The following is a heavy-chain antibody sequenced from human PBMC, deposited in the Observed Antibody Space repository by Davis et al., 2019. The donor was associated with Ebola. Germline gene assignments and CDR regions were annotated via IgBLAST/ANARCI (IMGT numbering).Heavy chain of an antibody. V-gene: IGHV3-21*04. D-gene: IGHD2-15*01. Sequence: GGSLRLSCAASGFTFSSYSMNWVRQAPGKGLEWVSSISSSSSYIYYADSVKGRFTISRDNAKNSLYLQMNSLRAEDTAVYYCARDLPWDIVVVVAASPFDYWGQGTLVTVSS. CDR1: GFTFSSYS. CDR2: ISSSSSYI. CDR3: ARDLPWDIVVVVAASPFDY. J-gene: IGHJ4*02.